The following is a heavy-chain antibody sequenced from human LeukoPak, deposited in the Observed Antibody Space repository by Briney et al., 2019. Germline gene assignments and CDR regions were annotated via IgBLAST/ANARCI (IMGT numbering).Heavy chain of an antibody. CDR1: GFTFSSTT. CDR2: ITAIDGRA. Sequence: GSLRLSCVASGFTFSSTTMGWVRQAPGRGLEWVSSITAIDGRAYYADSVRGRFTISRDNSKNTLYLQMSSLRAEDTAVYYCAKEFNRGLPDYWGQGTLVTVPP. J-gene: IGHJ4*02. CDR3: AKEFNRGLPDY. V-gene: IGHV3-23*01. D-gene: IGHD2-21*01.